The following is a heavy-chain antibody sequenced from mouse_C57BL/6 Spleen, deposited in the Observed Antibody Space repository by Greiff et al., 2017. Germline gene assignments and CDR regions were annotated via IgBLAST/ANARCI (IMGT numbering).Heavy chain of an antibody. J-gene: IGHJ3*01. V-gene: IGHV5-9-1*02. Sequence: EVKLVESGEGLVKPGGSLKLSCAASGFTFSSYAMSWVRQTPEKRLEWVAYISSGGDYIYYADTVKGRFTISRDNARNTLYLQMSSLKSEDTAMYYCTRDERLRPFAYWGQGTLVTVAA. CDR3: TRDERLRPFAY. CDR1: GFTFSSYA. D-gene: IGHD2-4*01. CDR2: ISSGGDYI.